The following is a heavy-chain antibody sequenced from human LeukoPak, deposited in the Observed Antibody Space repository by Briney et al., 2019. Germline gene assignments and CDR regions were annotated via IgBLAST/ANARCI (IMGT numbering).Heavy chain of an antibody. CDR1: GFTFSSYG. J-gene: IGHJ5*02. CDR3: ARAGPPAFAP. Sequence: PGGSLRLSCAASGFTFSSYGMHWVRQAPGKGLEWVSYISYSGSTTSYADSVKGRFTISRDNAKNSLYLQMNSLRAEDTAVYYCARAGPPAFAPWGQGTLVTVSS. D-gene: IGHD3-16*01. V-gene: IGHV3-48*04. CDR2: ISYSGSTT.